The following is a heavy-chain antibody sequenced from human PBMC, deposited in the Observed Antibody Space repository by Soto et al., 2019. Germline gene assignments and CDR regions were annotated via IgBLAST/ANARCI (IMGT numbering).Heavy chain of an antibody. Sequence: ASVKVSCKASGYTFTSYAMHWVRQAPGQRLEWMGWINAGNGNTKYSQKFQGRVTITRDTSASTAYMELSSLRSEDTAVYYCVRDRIAARRGYYGMDVWGQGTTVTVSS. J-gene: IGHJ6*02. CDR3: VRDRIAARRGYYGMDV. CDR2: INAGNGNT. D-gene: IGHD6-6*01. V-gene: IGHV1-3*01. CDR1: GYTFTSYA.